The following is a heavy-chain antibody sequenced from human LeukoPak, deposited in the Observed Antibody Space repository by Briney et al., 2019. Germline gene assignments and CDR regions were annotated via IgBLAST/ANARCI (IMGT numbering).Heavy chain of an antibody. J-gene: IGHJ4*02. CDR2: IGGSGGST. CDR1: GFTFSSYA. V-gene: IGHV3-23*01. D-gene: IGHD5-18*01. Sequence: GGSLRLSCAASGFTFSSYAMSWVRQAPGKGLEWVSAIGGSGGSTYYADSVKGRFTISRDNSKNTLYLQMNSLRAEDTAVYYCAKAERYSYEARDYWGQGTLVTVSS. CDR3: AKAERYSYEARDY.